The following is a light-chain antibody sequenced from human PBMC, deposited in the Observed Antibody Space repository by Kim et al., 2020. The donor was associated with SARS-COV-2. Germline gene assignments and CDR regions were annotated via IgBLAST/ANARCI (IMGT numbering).Light chain of an antibody. CDR1: SLRSYY. CDR3: NSRASSGNHPPWV. J-gene: IGLJ3*02. V-gene: IGLV3-19*01. Sequence: SSELTQDPAVSVALGQTVRITCQGDSLRSYYASWYQQKPGQAPVLVIYGKNNRPSGIPDRFSGSSSGNTASLTITGAQAEDEADYYCNSRASSGNHPPWV. CDR2: GKN.